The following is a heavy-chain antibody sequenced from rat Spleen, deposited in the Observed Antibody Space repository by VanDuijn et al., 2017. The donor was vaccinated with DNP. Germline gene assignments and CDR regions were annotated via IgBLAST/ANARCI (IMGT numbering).Heavy chain of an antibody. J-gene: IGHJ4*01. D-gene: IGHD1-12*02. CDR3: ARVGDYHDGGDGDVLDV. Sequence: EVQLVESGGGLVQPGRSLKLSCAASGFTFSDYNMAWVRQAPKKGLEWVASISYDGNRPYYRDSVKGRFTISRDDAKNTLSLQMNSLRSEDTATYYCARVGDYHDGGDGDVLDVWGQGTSVTVSS. V-gene: IGHV5S10*01. CDR1: GFTFSDYN. CDR2: ISYDGNRP.